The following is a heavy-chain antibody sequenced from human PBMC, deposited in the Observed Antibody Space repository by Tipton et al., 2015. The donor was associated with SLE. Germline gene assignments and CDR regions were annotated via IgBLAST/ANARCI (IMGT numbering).Heavy chain of an antibody. CDR2: ISWRGAHT. CDR1: GFTFDDYG. Sequence: SLRLSCAASGFTFDDYGMSWVRQGSGKGLEWVSGISWRGAHTAYVDSVKGRFTISRDNARNTLYLQMNSLRVDDTALYYCVKRYDTSGWRAGDLWGQGILVTVSS. J-gene: IGHJ5*02. D-gene: IGHD3-22*01. CDR3: VKRYDTSGWRAGDL. V-gene: IGHV3-20*04.